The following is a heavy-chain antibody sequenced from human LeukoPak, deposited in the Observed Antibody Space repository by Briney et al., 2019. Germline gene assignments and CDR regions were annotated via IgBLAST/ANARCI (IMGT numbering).Heavy chain of an antibody. CDR3: ARVSEWLVTKQFDY. D-gene: IGHD6-19*01. CDR1: GYTFTSYA. V-gene: IGHV7-4-1*02. CDR2: INTNTGNP. J-gene: IGHJ4*02. Sequence: ASVKVSCKASGYTFTSYAMSWVRQAPGQGLEWMGWINTNTGNPTYAQGFTGRFVFSLDTSVSTAYLQISSLKAEDTAVYYCARVSEWLVTKQFDYWGQGTLVTVSS.